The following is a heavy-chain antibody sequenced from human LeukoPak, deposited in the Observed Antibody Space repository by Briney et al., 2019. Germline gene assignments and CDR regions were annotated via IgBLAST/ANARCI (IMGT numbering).Heavy chain of an antibody. CDR1: GLTFSGYV. V-gene: IGHV3-23*01. CDR3: AKGPERRGFCSGSACYSDG. CDR2: ISANGVRT. D-gene: IGHD2-15*01. Sequence: GGSLRLSCAASGLTFSGYVMSWARQAPGKGLEWVADISANGVRTYYTESMKGHFTISRDNSKNTLSLQMNSLRADDTAVYYWAKGPERRGFCSGSACYSDGWGQGTLVTVSS. J-gene: IGHJ4*02.